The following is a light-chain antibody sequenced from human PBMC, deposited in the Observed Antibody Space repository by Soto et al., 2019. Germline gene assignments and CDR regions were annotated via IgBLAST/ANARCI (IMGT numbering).Light chain of an antibody. J-gene: IGLJ1*01. V-gene: IGLV2-8*01. CDR1: SSDVGGNKF. Sequence: QSALTQPPSASGSPGQSVTISCTGTSSDVGGNKFVSWYQQHPGKAPRLIIYEVNRRPSGVPDRFSGSKSGNTASLTVSGLQDEDEADYFCSSYVGDSAYAFGTGTKLTVL. CDR2: EVN. CDR3: SSYVGDSAYA.